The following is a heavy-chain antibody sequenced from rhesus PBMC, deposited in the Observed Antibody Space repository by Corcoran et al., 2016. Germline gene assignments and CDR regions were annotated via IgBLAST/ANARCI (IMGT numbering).Heavy chain of an antibody. D-gene: IGHD6-13*01. V-gene: IGHV3-136*01. Sequence: EVQLVESGGGLVQPGGSLRLSCAASGFTFSSYDMSWVRQAPGKVLEWVSYISYTGKTIDYADSVKGLFPISRDNANNSLSLQMSSLRAEDTAVYYCTRGLIAAGAGHYWGQGVLVTVSS. CDR1: GFTFSSYD. J-gene: IGHJ4*01. CDR3: TRGLIAAGAGHY. CDR2: ISYTGKTI.